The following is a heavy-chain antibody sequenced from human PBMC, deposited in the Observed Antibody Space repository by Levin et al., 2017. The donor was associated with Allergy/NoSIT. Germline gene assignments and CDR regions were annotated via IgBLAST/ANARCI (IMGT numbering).Heavy chain of an antibody. Sequence: ASVKVSCKASGYTFTSYHINWVRQATGQGLEWMGWMSPDSGNTGYAQKFQGRVSMTRDTSINTAYMELSSLISDDTAVYYCARRDVSSHSRDYWGQGTLVTVSS. CDR1: GYTFTSYH. V-gene: IGHV1-8*01. J-gene: IGHJ4*02. CDR3: ARRDVSSHSRDY. CDR2: MSPDSGNT. D-gene: IGHD5-24*01.